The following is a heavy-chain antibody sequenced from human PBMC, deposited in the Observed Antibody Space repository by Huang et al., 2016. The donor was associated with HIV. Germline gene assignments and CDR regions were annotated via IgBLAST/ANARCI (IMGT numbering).Heavy chain of an antibody. D-gene: IGHD3-22*01. V-gene: IGHV1-69*01. CDR2: IIPTLGTA. J-gene: IGHJ4*02. CDR1: GGSFRNFA. CDR3: ATVDYDDTSGPQRGYFDN. Sequence: QVQLVQSGAEVKKPGSSVKVSCKPSGGSFRNFAIGWVRQAPGQGLEWMVGIIPTLGTANYAQKFQGRVTIIADESTSTAYMELSSLGSEDTAVYYCATVDYDDTSGPQRGYFDNWGQGTLVTVSS.